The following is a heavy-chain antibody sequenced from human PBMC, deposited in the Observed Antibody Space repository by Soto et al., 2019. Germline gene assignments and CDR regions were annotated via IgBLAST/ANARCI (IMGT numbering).Heavy chain of an antibody. Sequence: ASVKVSCKASGYTFTSYAMHWVRQAPGQRLEWMGWINAGNGNTKYSQKFQGRVTITRDTSASTAYMELSSLRSEDTAVYYCARIALDYCSGGSCFLPFDYWGQGTLVTV. CDR2: INAGNGNT. D-gene: IGHD2-15*01. CDR1: GYTFTSYA. V-gene: IGHV1-3*01. CDR3: ARIALDYCSGGSCFLPFDY. J-gene: IGHJ4*02.